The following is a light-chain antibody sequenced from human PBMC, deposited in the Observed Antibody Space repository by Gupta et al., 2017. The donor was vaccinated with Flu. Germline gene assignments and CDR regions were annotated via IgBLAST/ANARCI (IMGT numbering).Light chain of an antibody. J-gene: IGKJ2*01. CDR3: QQYGTSPT. V-gene: IGKV3-20*01. Sequence: EIVLTQSPGTLSLSPGERATPSCRASQSVANYLVWYQQRPGQAPRLLIYGASSRATGIPDRFSGSGSGTDFSLTISRLEPEDFAVYYCQQYGTSPTFGQGTKLEIK. CDR2: GAS. CDR1: QSVANY.